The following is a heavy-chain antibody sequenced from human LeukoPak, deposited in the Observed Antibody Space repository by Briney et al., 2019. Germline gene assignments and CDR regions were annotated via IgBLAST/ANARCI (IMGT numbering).Heavy chain of an antibody. Sequence: SETLSLTCTVSGGSISSYYWSWIRQPPGKGLEWIGYIYYSGSTNYNPSLKSRVTISVDTSKNQFSLKLSSVTAADTAVYCCAGQWASYFDYWGQGTLVTVSS. V-gene: IGHV4-59*01. CDR1: GGSISSYY. CDR2: IYYSGST. D-gene: IGHD1-26*01. J-gene: IGHJ4*02. CDR3: AGQWASYFDY.